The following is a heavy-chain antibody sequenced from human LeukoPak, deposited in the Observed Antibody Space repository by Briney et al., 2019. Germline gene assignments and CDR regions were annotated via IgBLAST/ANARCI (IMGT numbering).Heavy chain of an antibody. D-gene: IGHD6-13*01. CDR3: ATDLYSSSWTPFDY. Sequence: ASVKVSFKFSGYTLTELSMHWVRQAPGKGLEWMGGFDPEDGETIYAQKFQGRVTMTEDTSTDTAYMELSSLRSEDTAVYYCATDLYSSSWTPFDYWGQGTLVTVSS. J-gene: IGHJ4*02. CDR1: GYTLTELS. V-gene: IGHV1-24*01. CDR2: FDPEDGET.